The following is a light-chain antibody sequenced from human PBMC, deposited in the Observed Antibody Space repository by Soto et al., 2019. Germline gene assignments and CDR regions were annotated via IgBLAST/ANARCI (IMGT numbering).Light chain of an antibody. J-gene: IGKJ1*01. CDR1: QSISSW. CDR3: QQYKSFWT. V-gene: IGKV1-5*03. CDR2: KAS. Sequence: DIQMTQSPSTLSASVSDGVTLTCRASQSISSWLAWYQQKPGKAPNLLIYKASSLERGVPLRFSGSGSGTEFTLTISSLQPDDFATYYCQQYKSFWTFGQGTKVDIK.